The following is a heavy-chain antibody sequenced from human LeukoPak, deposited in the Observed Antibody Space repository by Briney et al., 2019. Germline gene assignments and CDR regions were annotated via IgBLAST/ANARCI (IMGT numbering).Heavy chain of an antibody. V-gene: IGHV4-30-2*01. Sequence: SQTLSLTCVVSGDSISSGAYSWSWLRQPRGKGLEWIGYIFHTGSTYHNLTLKSPVTVSVHNSKNQFCLRLSSVTAAETAVYYCARELWFANAPGSWLDPWGQGALVTVSS. J-gene: IGHJ5*02. CDR1: GDSISSGAYS. CDR3: ARELWFANAPGSWLDP. CDR2: IFHTGST. D-gene: IGHD2-21*01.